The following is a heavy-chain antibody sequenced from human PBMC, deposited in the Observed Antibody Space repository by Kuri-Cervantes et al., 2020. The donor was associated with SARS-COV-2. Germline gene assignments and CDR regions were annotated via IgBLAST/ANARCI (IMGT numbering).Heavy chain of an antibody. J-gene: IGHJ4*02. Sequence: ASVKVSCKASGYTFTGYYMHWVRQAPGQGLEWMGWINPNSGGTSYAQKFQGRVTMTRDTSISTAYMELSRLRSDDTAVYYCARDWYYDILTGWCGYWGQGTLVTVSS. V-gene: IGHV1-2*02. CDR3: ARDWYYDILTGWCGY. CDR1: GYTFTGYY. CDR2: INPNSGGT. D-gene: IGHD3-9*01.